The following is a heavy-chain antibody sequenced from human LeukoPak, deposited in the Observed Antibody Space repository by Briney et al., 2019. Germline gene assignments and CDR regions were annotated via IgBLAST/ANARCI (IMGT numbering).Heavy chain of an antibody. CDR3: ARARIPYYYDSSGYYRGGFDY. Sequence: GGSLRLSCAASGFTFSSYSMNWVRQAPGKVLEWVSSISSSSSYIYYADSVKGRFTISRDNAKNSLYLQMNSLRAEDTAVYYCARARIPYYYDSSGYYRGGFDYWGQGTLVTVSS. V-gene: IGHV3-21*01. CDR2: ISSSSSYI. D-gene: IGHD3-22*01. CDR1: GFTFSSYS. J-gene: IGHJ4*02.